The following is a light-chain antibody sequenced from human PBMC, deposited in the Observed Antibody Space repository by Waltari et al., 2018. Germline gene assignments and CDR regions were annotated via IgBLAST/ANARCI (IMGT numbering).Light chain of an antibody. J-gene: IGLJ3*02. V-gene: IGLV2-23*02. CDR1: SSDVGTYNL. CDR2: EAS. Sequence: QSALTQPASVSGSAGQSITISCTGTSSDVGTYNLVSCYQQHTGKAPKLMIYEASKRPSGVSHRFSGSKTGSTASLTLSGLQAEDEADYFCCSYAGGHTLVFGGGTKLTVL. CDR3: CSYAGGHTLV.